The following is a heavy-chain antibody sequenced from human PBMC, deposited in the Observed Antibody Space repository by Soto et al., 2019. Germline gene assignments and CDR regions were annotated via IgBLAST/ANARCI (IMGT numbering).Heavy chain of an antibody. CDR1: GFTFSSYW. V-gene: IGHV3-74*01. CDR3: ARVEGATTDYYDSSGYYYYYYGMDV. CDR2: INSDGSST. D-gene: IGHD3-22*01. Sequence: GGSLRLSCAASGFTFSSYWMHWVRQAPGKGLVWVSRINSDGSSTSYAGSVKGRFTISRDNAKNTLYLQMNSLRAEDTAVYYCARVEGATTDYYDSSGYYYYYYGMDVWGQGTTVTVSS. J-gene: IGHJ6*02.